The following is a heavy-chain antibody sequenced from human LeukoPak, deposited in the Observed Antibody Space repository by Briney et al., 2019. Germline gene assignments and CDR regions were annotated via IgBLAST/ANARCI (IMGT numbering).Heavy chain of an antibody. J-gene: IGHJ5*02. CDR2: INPNSGGT. Sequence: ASVKVSCTASGYTFTGYYMHWVRQAPGQGLEWMGWINPNSGGTNYAQKFQGRVTMTRDTSISTAYMELSRLRSDDTAVYYCAREGRLAAAGRRSNWFDPWGQGTLVTVSS. D-gene: IGHD6-13*01. CDR1: GYTFTGYY. CDR3: AREGRLAAAGRRSNWFDP. V-gene: IGHV1-2*02.